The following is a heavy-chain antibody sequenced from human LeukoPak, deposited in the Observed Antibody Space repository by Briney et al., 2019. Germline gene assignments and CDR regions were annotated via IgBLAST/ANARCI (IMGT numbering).Heavy chain of an antibody. Sequence: PVGSLSLSRAACGFTFSSYSINWVRQAPGKGLEWISYISSSSRTIYYADSVKGRFTISRDNSKNTLYLQMNSLRAEDTAVYYCARRDDYGYYVLDYWGRDTVDTVSS. J-gene: IGHJ4*02. CDR2: ISSSSRTI. CDR1: GFTFSSYS. CDR3: ARRDDYGYYVLDY. D-gene: IGHD4-17*01. V-gene: IGHV3-48*01.